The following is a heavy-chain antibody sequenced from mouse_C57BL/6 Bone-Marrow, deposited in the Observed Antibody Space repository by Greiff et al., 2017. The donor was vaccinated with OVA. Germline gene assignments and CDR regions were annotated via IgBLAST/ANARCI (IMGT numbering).Heavy chain of an antibody. J-gene: IGHJ4*01. CDR3: ARVGVTRNYYAMDY. D-gene: IGHD2-5*01. CDR1: GFTFSSDA. V-gene: IGHV5-4*01. CDR2: ISDGGSYT. Sequence: EVQVVESGGGLVKPGGSLKLPCAASGFTFSSDAMSWVRQTLEKRLEWVATISDGGSYTSYPDNVKGRITISRDNAKNNLYLQVSHLKSEDTAMYYCARVGVTRNYYAMDYWGQGTSVTVSS.